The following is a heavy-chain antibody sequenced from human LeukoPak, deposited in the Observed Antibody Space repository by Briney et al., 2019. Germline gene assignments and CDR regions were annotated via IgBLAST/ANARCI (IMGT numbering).Heavy chain of an antibody. CDR2: ISAYNGNT. Sequence: ASVKVSCKASGYTFTSYGISWVRQAPGQGLEWMGWISAYNGNTNYAQKLQGRVTMTTDTSTSTAYMELWSLRSDDTAVYYCARDSYYYGSGSYYHHYYYYMDVWGKGTTVTVSS. J-gene: IGHJ6*03. CDR3: ARDSYYYGSGSYYHHYYYYMDV. D-gene: IGHD3-10*01. CDR1: GYTFTSYG. V-gene: IGHV1-18*01.